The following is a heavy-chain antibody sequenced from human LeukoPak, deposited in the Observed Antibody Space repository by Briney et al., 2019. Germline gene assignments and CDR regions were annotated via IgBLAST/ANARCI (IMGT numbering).Heavy chain of an antibody. CDR2: INAYNGDT. CDR1: GYTFINYA. V-gene: IGHV1-3*01. Sequence: GASVKVSFKASGYTFINYAIHWVRQAPGQRLEWMGWINAYNGDTEYSQKFQGRVTITRDTSASTAYMELSTLRSEDTAVYYCARGSSSDWPLEYWGRGILVTVSS. CDR3: ARGSSSDWPLEY. J-gene: IGHJ4*02. D-gene: IGHD6-19*01.